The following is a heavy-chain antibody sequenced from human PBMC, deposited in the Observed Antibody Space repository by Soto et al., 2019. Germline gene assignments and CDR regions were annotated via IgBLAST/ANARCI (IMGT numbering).Heavy chain of an antibody. CDR1: VLTFNTYW. V-gene: IGHV3-74*01. Sequence: GSLRLSGAAFVLTFNTYWMHWVRHAPGKGLVWVSRINSDGSSTSYADSVKGRFTISRDNSKNTLYLQMNSLRSEDTAVYYCAKFWGPVTGAVDDYWGQGTLVTVSS. CDR3: AKFWGPVTGAVDDY. CDR2: INSDGSST. J-gene: IGHJ4*02. D-gene: IGHD3-16*01.